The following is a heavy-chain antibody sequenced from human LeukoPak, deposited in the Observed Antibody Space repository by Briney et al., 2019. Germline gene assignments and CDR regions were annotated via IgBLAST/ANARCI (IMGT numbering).Heavy chain of an antibody. Sequence: ASVKVSCKASGYTFTSYYMHWVRQAPGQGLEWMGIINPSGGSTSYAQKFQGRVTMTRDTSTSTAYMELRSLRSDDTAVYYCARDPSNTSGWKTWFDTWGQGTLVTVSS. CDR3: ARDPSNTSGWKTWFDT. CDR2: INPSGGST. V-gene: IGHV1-46*01. D-gene: IGHD6-19*01. J-gene: IGHJ5*02. CDR1: GYTFTSYY.